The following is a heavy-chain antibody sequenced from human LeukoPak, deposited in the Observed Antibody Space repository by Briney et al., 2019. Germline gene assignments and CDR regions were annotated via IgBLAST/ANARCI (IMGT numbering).Heavy chain of an antibody. CDR3: ARAHRGSYVIGEDY. V-gene: IGHV1-69*13. CDR2: IIPIFGTA. CDR1: AGTFSSYA. J-gene: IGHJ4*02. Sequence: ASMKVSCTSSAGTFSSYAISWERQAPGQGLEWKGVIIPIFGTANYAQKFQGRVTITADESTSTAYMELSSLRSEDTAVYYCARAHRGSYVIGEDYWGQGTLVTVSS. D-gene: IGHD1-26*01.